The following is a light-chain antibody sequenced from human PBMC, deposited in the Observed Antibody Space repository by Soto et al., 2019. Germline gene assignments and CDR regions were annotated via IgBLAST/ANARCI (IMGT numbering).Light chain of an antibody. V-gene: IGKV1-39*01. CDR3: HYSYSTPPP. CDR2: AAS. Sequence: DIQITQSPSSLSASVGDRVTITCRASQSISSYLNWYQQKPGKAPKLLIYAASSLQSGVPSRFSGSGSGPDFPLTLSSLQPEDFATYYFHYSYSTPPPFGQGTKLQIK. CDR1: QSISSY. J-gene: IGKJ2*01.